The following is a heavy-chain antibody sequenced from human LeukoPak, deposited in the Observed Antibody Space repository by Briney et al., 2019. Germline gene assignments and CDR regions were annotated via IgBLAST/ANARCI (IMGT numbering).Heavy chain of an antibody. J-gene: IGHJ4*02. V-gene: IGHV3-64*01. Sequence: PGGSLRLSCAASGFTFSSYAMHWVRQAPGKGLEYVSAISSNGGSTYYANSEKGRFTISRDNSKNTLYLQMGSLRAEDMAVYYCARGRYCSSTSCRNPFGYWGQGTLVTVSS. CDR1: GFTFSSYA. CDR2: ISSNGGST. CDR3: ARGRYCSSTSCRNPFGY. D-gene: IGHD2-2*01.